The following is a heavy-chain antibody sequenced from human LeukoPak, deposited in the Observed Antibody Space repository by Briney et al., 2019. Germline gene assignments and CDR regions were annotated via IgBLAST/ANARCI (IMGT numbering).Heavy chain of an antibody. V-gene: IGHV4-4*07. CDR1: GGSISTYS. Sequence: SETLSLTCSVSGGSISTYSWNWIRQPAGKGLEWIGRVYTTGSTSYSPSLKSRVTMSIGTSKNQFSLKLSSVTAADTAMYYCATGDWNGADYWGQGTLVTVSS. CDR2: VYTTGST. J-gene: IGHJ4*02. D-gene: IGHD1-1*01. CDR3: ATGDWNGADY.